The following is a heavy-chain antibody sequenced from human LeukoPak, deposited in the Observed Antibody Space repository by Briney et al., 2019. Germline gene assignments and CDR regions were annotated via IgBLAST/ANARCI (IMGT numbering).Heavy chain of an antibody. CDR2: ISSSGSTI. J-gene: IGHJ4*02. D-gene: IGHD5-18*01. CDR1: GFTFSSYE. CDR3: AKVAGYSYVGVYYFDY. V-gene: IGHV3-48*03. Sequence: GGSLRLSCAASGFTFSSYEMNWVRQAPGKWLEWVPYISSSGSTIYYADSVKGRFTVSRDNAKNSLYLQMNSLRAEDTAVYYCAKVAGYSYVGVYYFDYWGQGTLVTVSS.